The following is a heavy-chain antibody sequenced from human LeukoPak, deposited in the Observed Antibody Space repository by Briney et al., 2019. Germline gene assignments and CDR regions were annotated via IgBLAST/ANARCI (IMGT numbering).Heavy chain of an antibody. D-gene: IGHD3-10*01. CDR3: ARDLEMVRGVINY. V-gene: IGHV3-48*03. CDR2: ISSSGSTI. J-gene: IGHJ4*02. Sequence: PGGSLRLSCAASGFTFSSYEMNWVRQAPGKGLEWVSYISSSGSTIYYADSVKGRFTISRDNAKNSLYLQMNSLRAEDTAVYYCARDLEMVRGVINYWGQGTLVTVSS. CDR1: GFTFSSYE.